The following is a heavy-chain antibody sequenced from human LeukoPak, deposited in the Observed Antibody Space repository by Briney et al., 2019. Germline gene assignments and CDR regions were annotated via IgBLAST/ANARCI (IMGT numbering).Heavy chain of an antibody. CDR3: AKDGEAAAFDY. D-gene: IGHD6-13*01. CDR1: GFTFSSYG. CDR2: ISYDGSNK. Sequence: GGSLRLSCAASGFTFSSYGMHWVRQAPGKGLEWVAVISYDGSNKYYADSVKGRFTISRDNSKNTLYLQMISLRAEDTAVYYCAKDGEAAAFDYWGQGTLVTVSS. J-gene: IGHJ4*02. V-gene: IGHV3-30*18.